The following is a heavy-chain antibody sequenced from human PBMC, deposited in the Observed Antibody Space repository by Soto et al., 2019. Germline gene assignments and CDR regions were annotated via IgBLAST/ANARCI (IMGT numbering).Heavy chain of an antibody. D-gene: IGHD2-21*02. CDR1: GGSISSGGYY. CDR2: IYYSGST. Sequence: QVQLQESGPGLVKPSQTLSLTCTVSGGSISSGGYYWSWIRQHPGKGLEWIGYIYYSGSTYYNPSLKSRVTISVDTSKNQFSLKLSSVTAADTAVYYCAIDPEYCGGDCYPTGLFDYWGQGTLVTVSS. J-gene: IGHJ4*02. CDR3: AIDPEYCGGDCYPTGLFDY. V-gene: IGHV4-31*03.